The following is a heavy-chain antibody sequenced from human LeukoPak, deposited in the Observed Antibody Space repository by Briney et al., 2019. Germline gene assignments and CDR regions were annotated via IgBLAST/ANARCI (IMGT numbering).Heavy chain of an antibody. CDR1: GFTFSTYA. CDR2: ISSSSSYI. J-gene: IGHJ4*02. Sequence: GGSLRLYCAASGFTFSTYAMSWVGQAPGNGLEWVSSISSSSSYIYYADSVKGRFTISRDNAKNSLYLQMNSLRAEDTAVYYCARLHAGYWGQGTLATVSS. CDR3: ARLHAGY. V-gene: IGHV3-21*01.